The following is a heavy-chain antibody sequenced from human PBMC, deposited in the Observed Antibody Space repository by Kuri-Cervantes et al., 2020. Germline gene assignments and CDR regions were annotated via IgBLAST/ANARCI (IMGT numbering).Heavy chain of an antibody. CDR2: ITSGGTI. Sequence: GESLKISCAASGFTFSDYYMSWIRQAPGKGLEWVSDITSGGTIYYADSVKGRFTISRDNAQNSLYLQMNSLRAEDTAVYYCARDHDYGDYLVGYYGMDVWGQGTTVTVSS. D-gene: IGHD4-17*01. V-gene: IGHV3-11*01. J-gene: IGHJ6*02. CDR1: GFTFSDYY. CDR3: ARDHDYGDYLVGYYGMDV.